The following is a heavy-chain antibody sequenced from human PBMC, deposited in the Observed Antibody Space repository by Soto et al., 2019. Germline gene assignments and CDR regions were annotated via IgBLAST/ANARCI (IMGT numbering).Heavy chain of an antibody. J-gene: IGHJ6*02. CDR2: FDPEDGET. D-gene: IGHD3-10*01. CDR1: GYTLTELS. V-gene: IGHV1-24*01. Sequence: ASVKVSCKVSGYTLTELSMHWVRQAPGKGLEWMGGFDPEDGETIYAQKFQGRVTMTEDTSTDTAYMELSSLRSEDTAVYYCATYPIRGVNYYYGMDVWGQGTTVTVSS. CDR3: ATYPIRGVNYYYGMDV.